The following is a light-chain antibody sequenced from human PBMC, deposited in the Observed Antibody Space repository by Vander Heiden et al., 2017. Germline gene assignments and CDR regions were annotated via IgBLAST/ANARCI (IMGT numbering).Light chain of an antibody. J-gene: IGKJ2*01. Sequence: EIVLPPSPAPLSLSPGESVTLSCRASQSLSINYLAWYQQKPGQAPRLLIHRASSRATGIPDRFSGSGSGTDFTLTIDSLEPEDFAVYFCQHYFTSPYTFGQGTKLEIK. V-gene: IGKV3-20*01. CDR2: RAS. CDR3: QHYFTSPYT. CDR1: QSLSINY.